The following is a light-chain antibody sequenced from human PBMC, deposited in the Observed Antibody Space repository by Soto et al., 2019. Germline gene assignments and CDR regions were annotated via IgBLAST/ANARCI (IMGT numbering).Light chain of an antibody. CDR2: KAS. Sequence: DIQMTQSPSTLSASVGDRVTITCRASQSISSWLVWYQQKPGKAPKLLIYKASNLESGVPSRFSGSGPLTEFTLTISSLHPDDFSSYYCHQYDDYPLTFGGGTKVEIK. V-gene: IGKV1-5*03. J-gene: IGKJ4*01. CDR3: HQYDDYPLT. CDR1: QSISSW.